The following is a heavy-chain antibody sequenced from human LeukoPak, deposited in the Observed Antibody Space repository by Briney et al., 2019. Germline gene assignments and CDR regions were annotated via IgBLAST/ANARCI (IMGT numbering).Heavy chain of an antibody. Sequence: GESLKISCKGSGYSFTSYWIGWVRQMPGKGLEWMGIIYPGDSDTRYSPSFQGQVTISADKSTSTAYLQWSSLKASDTAMYYCARDIVVVPAAINYFDYWGQGTLVTVSS. CDR2: IYPGDSDT. J-gene: IGHJ4*02. CDR1: GYSFTSYW. V-gene: IGHV5-51*01. D-gene: IGHD2-2*02. CDR3: ARDIVVVPAAINYFDY.